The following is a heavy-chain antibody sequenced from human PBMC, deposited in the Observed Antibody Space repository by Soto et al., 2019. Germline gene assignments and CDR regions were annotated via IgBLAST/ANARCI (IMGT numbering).Heavy chain of an antibody. CDR3: ACSTWWYRHDV. CDR1: GDSISNSRW. Sequence: QVQLQESGPGLVKPSGTLSLTCAVSGDSISNSRWWTWVRQPPGKGLEWIGDIFHSGDTNYNPSPKSRVCISVDKSPNLSSLKVSSVTAADTAVYYGACSTWWYRHDVWGQGTLVTVSS. CDR2: IFHSGDT. J-gene: IGHJ3*01. V-gene: IGHV4-4*02. D-gene: IGHD2-15*01.